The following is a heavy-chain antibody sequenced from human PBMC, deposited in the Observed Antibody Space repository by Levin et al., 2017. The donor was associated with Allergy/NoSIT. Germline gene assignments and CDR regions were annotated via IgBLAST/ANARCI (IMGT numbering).Heavy chain of an antibody. V-gene: IGHV4-59*01. CDR2: IYYSGST. J-gene: IGHJ6*02. CDR1: GGSISSYY. Sequence: LSQTLSLTCTVSGGSISSYYWSWIRQPPGKGLEWIGYIYYSGSTNYNPSLKSRVTISVDTSKNQFSLKLSSVTAADTAVYYCARDNAVTKPYYYYYGMDVWGQGTTVTVSS. D-gene: IGHD4-11*01. CDR3: ARDNAVTKPYYYYYGMDV.